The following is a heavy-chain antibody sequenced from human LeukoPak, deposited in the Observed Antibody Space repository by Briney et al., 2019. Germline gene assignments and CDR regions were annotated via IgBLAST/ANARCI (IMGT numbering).Heavy chain of an antibody. V-gene: IGHV4-59*12. J-gene: IGHJ6*02. CDR2: IYYSGST. D-gene: IGHD6-13*01. Sequence: SETLSLTCTVSGGSISSYYWSWIRQPPGKGLEWIGYIYYSGSTNYNPSLKSRVTISVDKSKNQFSLKLSSVTAADTAVYYCARVAADYYYYYYGMDVWGQGTTVTVSS. CDR3: ARVAADYYYYYYGMDV. CDR1: GGSISSYY.